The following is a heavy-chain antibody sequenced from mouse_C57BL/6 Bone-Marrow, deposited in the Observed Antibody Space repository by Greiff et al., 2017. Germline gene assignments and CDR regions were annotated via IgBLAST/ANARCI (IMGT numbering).Heavy chain of an antibody. CDR3: ARGDYDYDESWFAY. J-gene: IGHJ3*01. D-gene: IGHD2-4*01. Sequence: QVQLQQPGAELVKPGASVKLSCKASGYTFTSYRMHWVKQRPGQGLEWIGMIHPNSGSTNYNEKFKSKATLTVDKSSSTAYMQLSSLTSEDSAVYYCARGDYDYDESWFAYWGQGTLVTVSA. CDR1: GYTFTSYR. V-gene: IGHV1-64*01. CDR2: IHPNSGST.